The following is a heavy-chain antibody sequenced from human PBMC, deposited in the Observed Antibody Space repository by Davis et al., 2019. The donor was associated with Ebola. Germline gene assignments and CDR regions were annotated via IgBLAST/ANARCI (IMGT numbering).Heavy chain of an antibody. CDR2: ISSSSSYI. V-gene: IGHV3-21*04. Sequence: GESLKISCAASGFTFSNAWMNWVRQAPGKGLEWVSSISSSSSYIYYTDSVKGRFTISRDNAKNSLYLQMNSLRAEDTAVYYCASDYGGNSGYFDYWGQGTLVTVSS. CDR1: GFTFSNAW. D-gene: IGHD4-23*01. J-gene: IGHJ4*02. CDR3: ASDYGGNSGYFDY.